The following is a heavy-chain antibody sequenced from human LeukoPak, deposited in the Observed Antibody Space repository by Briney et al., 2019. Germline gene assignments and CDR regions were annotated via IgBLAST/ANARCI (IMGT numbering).Heavy chain of an antibody. CDR2: INHSGST. D-gene: IGHD3-22*01. CDR3: ARDRRYYDSSGYDY. Sequence: PSETLSLTCTVYGGSFSGYYWSWIRQPPGKGLEWIGEINHSGSTYYNPSLKSRVTISVDTSKNQFSLKLSSVTAADTAVYYCARDRRYYDSSGYDYWGQGTLVTVSS. V-gene: IGHV4-34*01. J-gene: IGHJ4*02. CDR1: GGSFSGYY.